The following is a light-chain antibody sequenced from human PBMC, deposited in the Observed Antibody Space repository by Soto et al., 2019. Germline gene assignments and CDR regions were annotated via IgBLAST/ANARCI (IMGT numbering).Light chain of an antibody. V-gene: IGLV2-14*03. Sequence: VLTQPASVSDSPGQSITISCIGTSSDIGAFNHVSWHQQHPGKAPKLIIYDVINRPSGVSNRFSGSKTGNTASLIISGLQAEDEADYYCSSYTSSSSYVFGSGTKVTVL. CDR3: SSYTSSSSYV. CDR1: SSDIGAFNH. CDR2: DVI. J-gene: IGLJ1*01.